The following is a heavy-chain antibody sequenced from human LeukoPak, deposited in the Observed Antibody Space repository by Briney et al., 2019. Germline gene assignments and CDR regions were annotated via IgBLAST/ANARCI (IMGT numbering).Heavy chain of an antibody. D-gene: IGHD3-10*01. Sequence: GGSLRLSCAASGFTFSSYGMHWVRQAPGKGLEWVSAISGSGGSTYYADSVKGRFTISRDNSKNTLYLQMNSLRAEDTAVYYCAKGSTGGGFRELPEFDYWGQGTLVTVSS. V-gene: IGHV3-23*01. J-gene: IGHJ4*02. CDR2: ISGSGGST. CDR3: AKGSTGGGFRELPEFDY. CDR1: GFTFSSYG.